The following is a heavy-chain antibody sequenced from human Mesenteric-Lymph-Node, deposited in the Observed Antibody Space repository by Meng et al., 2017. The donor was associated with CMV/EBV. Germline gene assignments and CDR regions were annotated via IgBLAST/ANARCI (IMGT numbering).Heavy chain of an antibody. CDR1: TFSSYA. D-gene: IGHD3-9*01. CDR2: ISGSGGST. Sequence: TFSSYAMSWVRQAPGKGLEWVSAISGSGGSTYYADSVKGRLTISRDNSKNTLYLQMNSLRAEDTAVYYCAKGFVLRYFDWSVDAFDIWGQGTMVTVSS. V-gene: IGHV3-23*01. J-gene: IGHJ3*02. CDR3: AKGFVLRYFDWSVDAFDI.